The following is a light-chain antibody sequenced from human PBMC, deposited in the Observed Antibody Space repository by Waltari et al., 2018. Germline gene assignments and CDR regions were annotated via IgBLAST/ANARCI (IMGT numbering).Light chain of an antibody. V-gene: IGKV3-15*01. J-gene: IGKJ4*01. CDR2: GAS. CDR1: QSVVPN. CDR3: QQYDTWPLT. Sequence: ETVLTQSPATLSVSPGERATLSCRASQSVVPNLAWYQHKFGQAPRLLIYGASTRPTGVPARFSGSGSGTEFTLTISSLQSEDFELYYCQQYDTWPLTFGGGTK.